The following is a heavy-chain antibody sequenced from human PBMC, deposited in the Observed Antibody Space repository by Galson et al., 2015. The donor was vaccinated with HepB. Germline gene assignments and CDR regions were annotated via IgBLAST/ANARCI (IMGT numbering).Heavy chain of an antibody. Sequence: LSLTCTVSGGSIRSYYWSWIRQPPGKGLEWIGYIYYSGSTNYNPSLKSRVTISVDTSKNQFSLKLRSVTAADTAVYYCARYARGYDSTNFDYWGQGTLVTVSS. J-gene: IGHJ4*02. D-gene: IGHD5-12*01. CDR3: ARYARGYDSTNFDY. CDR2: IYYSGST. V-gene: IGHV4-59*01. CDR1: GGSIRSYY.